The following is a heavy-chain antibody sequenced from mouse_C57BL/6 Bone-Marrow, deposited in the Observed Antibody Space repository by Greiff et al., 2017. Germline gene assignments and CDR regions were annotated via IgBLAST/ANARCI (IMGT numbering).Heavy chain of an antibody. CDR1: GYTFTSYW. CDR3: ARDDGYYSHFDY. Sequence: VQLQQPGAELVKPGASVKLSCKASGYTFTSYWMHWVKQRPGQGLEWIGMIHPNSGSTNYNEKFKSKATLTVDKSSSTAYMQLSSLTSEDSAVYYCARDDGYYSHFDYWGQGTTLTVSS. D-gene: IGHD2-3*01. V-gene: IGHV1-64*01. CDR2: IHPNSGST. J-gene: IGHJ2*01.